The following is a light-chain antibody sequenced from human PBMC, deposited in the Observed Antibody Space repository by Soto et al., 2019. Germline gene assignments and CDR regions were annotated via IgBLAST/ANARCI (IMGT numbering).Light chain of an antibody. CDR3: QQYHSYPLT. J-gene: IGKJ4*01. CDR1: QRFSSW. V-gene: IGKV1-5*03. Sequence: DIPMTQSPSTLSASVGDRVTITCRASQRFSSWLAWYQQKPGKAPKLLIYKASTLESGVPSRFSGSGSGTEFTLTISSLQPDDFATYYCQQYHSYPLTFGGGTKVEIK. CDR2: KAS.